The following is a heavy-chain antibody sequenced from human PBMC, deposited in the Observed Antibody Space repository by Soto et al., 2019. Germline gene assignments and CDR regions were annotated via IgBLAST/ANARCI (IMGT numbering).Heavy chain of an antibody. CDR3: VRDGTKTLRDWFDP. D-gene: IGHD1-1*01. J-gene: IGHJ5*02. CDR2: IYATGTT. Sequence: PSGTLALACAVSGACVSGLYGSWILKSAGKGLEWIGRIYATGTTDYNPSLKSRVMMSVDTSKKQFSLKLRSVTAADTAVYYCVRDGTKTLRDWFDPWGQGISVTVSS. V-gene: IGHV4-59*10. CDR1: GACVSGLY.